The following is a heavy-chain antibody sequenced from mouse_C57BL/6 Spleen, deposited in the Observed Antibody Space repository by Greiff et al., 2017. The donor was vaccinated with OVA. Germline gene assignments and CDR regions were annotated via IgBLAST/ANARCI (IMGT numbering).Heavy chain of an antibody. V-gene: IGHV1-18*01. D-gene: IGHD2-5*01. Sequence: EVQLQEPGPELVKPGASVKIPCKASGYTFTDYNMDWVKQSHGQSLEWIGDINPNNGGTIYNQKFKGKATLTVDKSSSTAYMELRSLTSEDTAVYYCARPGVYSNWFAYWGKGTLVTVSA. CDR1: GYTFTDYN. CDR3: ARPGVYSNWFAY. CDR2: INPNNGGT. J-gene: IGHJ3*01.